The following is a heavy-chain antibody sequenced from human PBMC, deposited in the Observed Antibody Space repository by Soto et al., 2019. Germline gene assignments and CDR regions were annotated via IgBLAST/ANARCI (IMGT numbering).Heavy chain of an antibody. Sequence: PGGSLRLSYVGSGFTFSRYGMHWLRQAPGEGLEWMAVIVNDGSDRDYAASVAGRFTIPRDNSKNTLYLQMDNLGVDDTAMYYCARDDDYEANGLDYWGQGTLVTVSS. CDR3: ARDDDYEANGLDY. CDR2: IVNDGSDR. CDR1: GFTFSRYG. J-gene: IGHJ4*02. D-gene: IGHD4-17*01. V-gene: IGHV3-33*01.